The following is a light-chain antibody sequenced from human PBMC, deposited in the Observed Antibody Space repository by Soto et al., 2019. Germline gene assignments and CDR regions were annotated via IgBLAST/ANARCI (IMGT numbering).Light chain of an antibody. Sequence: IQMTQSPSTLSASVGAPVPITCRASQSISVSLAWYQQKPGKAPNLLIYDASTLQGGVPSRFSGSGSGTEFTLTVTSLQPEDFATYFCQQYDKYSTFGHGTRLEIK. CDR2: DAS. CDR3: QQYDKYST. V-gene: IGKV1-5*01. J-gene: IGKJ5*01. CDR1: QSISVS.